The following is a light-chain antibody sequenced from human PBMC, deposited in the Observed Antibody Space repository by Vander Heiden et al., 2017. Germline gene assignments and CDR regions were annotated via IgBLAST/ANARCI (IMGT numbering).Light chain of an antibody. Sequence: DIQMTQSPSTLSVSVGDRVTITCRASQSISRWLAWYQPKPGKAPKLLIYDVSSLGSGVPSRFSGSGSGTEFTLTISSLQPDDFASYYCQQYNSYSGYTFGQGTKLEIK. CDR3: QQYNSYSGYT. CDR1: QSISRW. V-gene: IGKV1-5*01. CDR2: DVS. J-gene: IGKJ2*01.